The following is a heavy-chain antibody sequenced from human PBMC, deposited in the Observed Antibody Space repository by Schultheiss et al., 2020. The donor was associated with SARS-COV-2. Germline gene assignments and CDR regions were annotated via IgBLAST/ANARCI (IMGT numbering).Heavy chain of an antibody. J-gene: IGHJ6*02. CDR1: GFTFSSYW. Sequence: GSLRLSCAASGFTFSSYWMSWVRQAPGKGLEWIGEINHSGRSSHNPSLKSRVTISVDTSKNQFSLKLSSVTAADTAVYYCTSENWNYRYYGMDVWGQGTTVTVSS. CDR2: INHSGRS. D-gene: IGHD1-1*01. V-gene: IGHV4-34*08. CDR3: TSENWNYRYYGMDV.